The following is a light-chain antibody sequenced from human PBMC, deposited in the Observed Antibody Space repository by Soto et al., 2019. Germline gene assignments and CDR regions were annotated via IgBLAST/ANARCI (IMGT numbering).Light chain of an antibody. Sequence: HSVLTQPPSESGAPGQRVTISCSGSSSNLGAGYDVQWYRQFPGTAPKLLIYANSVRPSGVPDRFSGSKSGTSASLAITGLQAEDEADYYCQSYDSSLIVSKVFGTGTKVTVL. CDR3: QSYDSSLIVSKV. V-gene: IGLV1-40*01. CDR2: ANS. J-gene: IGLJ1*01. CDR1: SSNLGAGYD.